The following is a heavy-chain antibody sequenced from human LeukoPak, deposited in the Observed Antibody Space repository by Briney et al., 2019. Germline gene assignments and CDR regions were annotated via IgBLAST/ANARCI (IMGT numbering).Heavy chain of an antibody. V-gene: IGHV3-23*01. CDR3: AKDNKSAIAVAGYFDY. J-gene: IGHJ4*02. D-gene: IGHD6-19*01. CDR1: SFTFSSYG. CDR2: VSGSGSTI. Sequence: SGGSLRLSCTDSSFTFSSYGMSWVRQAPGKGLEWVSSVSGSGSTINYADSVKGRFTISRDNTENTLYLHMNSLRPEDTAVYYCAKDNKSAIAVAGYFDYWGQGTLVTVSS.